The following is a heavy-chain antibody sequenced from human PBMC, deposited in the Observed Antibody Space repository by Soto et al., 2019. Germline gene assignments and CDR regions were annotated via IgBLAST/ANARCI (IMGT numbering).Heavy chain of an antibody. J-gene: IGHJ4*02. Sequence: QVQLVQSGAEVKKPGSSVKVSCKASGGTFSSYAISWVRQAPGQGLEWMGGIIPIFGTANYAQKFQGRVKITADESTSTAYMELSSLRSEDTAVYYCARGEVAGVPDAIASLDYWGQGTLVTVSS. V-gene: IGHV1-69*01. CDR1: GGTFSSYA. D-gene: IGHD2-2*01. CDR3: ARGEVAGVPDAIASLDY. CDR2: IIPIFGTA.